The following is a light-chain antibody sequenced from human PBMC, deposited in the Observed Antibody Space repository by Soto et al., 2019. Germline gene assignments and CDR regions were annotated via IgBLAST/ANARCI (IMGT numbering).Light chain of an antibody. CDR1: SSDFNAYNF. V-gene: IGLV2-14*03. CDR3: SSYTTITTLVV. CDR2: DVS. Sequence: QSALTQPASVSGSPGQSITISCTGTSSDFNAYNFVSWYQQQPGRAPKLMIYDVSHRPSGVSDRFSGSKSGNTASLTISGLQAEDEADYYCSSYTTITTLVVFGGGTKVTVL. J-gene: IGLJ2*01.